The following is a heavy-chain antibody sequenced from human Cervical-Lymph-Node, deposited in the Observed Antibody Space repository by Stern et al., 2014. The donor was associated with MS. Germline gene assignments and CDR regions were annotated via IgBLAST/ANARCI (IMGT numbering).Heavy chain of an antibody. Sequence: VQLVESGAEVKKPGSSVKVSCKVSGGTFVSHSISWVRQAPGPGLDWMGGVIPLFETPHFARRFQGRVTITTDDATNTAYMELSFLRYEDTGVYYCARGPVSAVSGMDVWGQGTMVTVSS. J-gene: IGHJ6*02. V-gene: IGHV1-69*01. CDR2: VIPLFETP. D-gene: IGHD6-19*01. CDR1: GGTFVSHS. CDR3: ARGPVSAVSGMDV.